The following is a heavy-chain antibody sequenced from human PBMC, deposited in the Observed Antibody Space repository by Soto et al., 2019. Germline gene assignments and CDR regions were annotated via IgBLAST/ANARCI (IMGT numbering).Heavy chain of an antibody. J-gene: IGHJ4*02. D-gene: IGHD1-26*01. V-gene: IGHV1-69*06. CDR2: IIPVFHTA. CDR3: AREGYSGSYFDH. Sequence: QVQLVQSGAEVKKPGSSVKVSCKASGGALSSHALSWVRQAPGQGLEWMGSIIPVFHTANYAQKFQGRVTITAEKSTTTAYMELSSLRSADTAVYYCAREGYSGSYFDHWGQGALVTVSS. CDR1: GGALSSHA.